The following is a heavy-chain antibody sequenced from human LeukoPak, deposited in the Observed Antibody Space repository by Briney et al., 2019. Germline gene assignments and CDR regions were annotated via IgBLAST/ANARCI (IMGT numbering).Heavy chain of an antibody. V-gene: IGHV4-39*01. CDR1: GGSISSSNYN. D-gene: IGHD5-18*01. CDR2: IYYSGST. Sequence: SETLSLTCTVSGGSISSSNYNWGWIRQPPGKGLEWVGSIYYSGSTYYNPSLKSRVTISVDTSKNQFSLKLSSVTAADTAVYYCARLGDSYATDYWGQGTLVTVSS. CDR3: ARLGDSYATDY. J-gene: IGHJ4*02.